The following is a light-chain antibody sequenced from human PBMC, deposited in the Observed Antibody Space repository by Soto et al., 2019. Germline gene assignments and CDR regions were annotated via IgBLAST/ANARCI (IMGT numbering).Light chain of an antibody. Sequence: QSVLTQPPSVSGAPGERVTISCTGSSSDIGAGYRVRWYQQVPGTAPKLLIYDNTNRPSGVPARFSGSKSCTSATLGITGHQTGDEADYYCGTWDSSLSAVVFGGGTKLIVL. CDR1: SSDIGAGYR. V-gene: IGLV1-40*01. J-gene: IGLJ2*01. CDR3: GTWDSSLSAVV. CDR2: DNT.